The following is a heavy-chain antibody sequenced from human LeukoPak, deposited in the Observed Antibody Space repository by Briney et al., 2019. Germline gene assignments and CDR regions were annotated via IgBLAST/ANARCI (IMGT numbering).Heavy chain of an antibody. V-gene: IGHV1-69*13. J-gene: IGHJ4*02. CDR1: GGTFSSYA. CDR3: ARGFGELSFDY. D-gene: IGHD3-10*01. CDR2: IIPIFGTA. Sequence: ASVKVSCKASGGTFSSYAISWVRQAPGQGLEWMGGIIPIFGTANYAQKFQGRVTITADESTSTAYMELSSLRSEDTAVYYCARGFGELSFDYWGQGTLDTVSS.